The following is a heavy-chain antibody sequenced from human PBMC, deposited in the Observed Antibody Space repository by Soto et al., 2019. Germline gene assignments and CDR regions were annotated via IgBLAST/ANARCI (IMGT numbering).Heavy chain of an antibody. D-gene: IGHD2-21*02. Sequence: GGSLRLSCAASGFTFSSYWMHCVRQGPGKGLVWVSRVNSDESTTSYADPVKGRFTISRDNAKNTLYLQMSSLRVEDTALYYCVCFECGRTAVVTAMEANGYWGQGTLVTVSS. CDR1: GFTFSSYW. J-gene: IGHJ4*02. V-gene: IGHV3-74*01. CDR3: VCFECGRTAVVTAMEANGY. CDR2: VNSDESTT.